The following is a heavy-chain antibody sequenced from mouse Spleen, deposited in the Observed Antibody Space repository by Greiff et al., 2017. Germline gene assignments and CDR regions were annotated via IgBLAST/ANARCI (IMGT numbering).Heavy chain of an antibody. CDR3: ARDLDTTADY. D-gene: IGHD1-2*01. J-gene: IGHJ2*01. CDR2: ISDGGSYT. Sequence: EVQGVESGGGLVKPGGSLKLSCAASGFTFSDYYMYWVRQTPEKRLEWVATISDGGSYTYYPDSVKGRFTISRDNAKNNLYLQMSSLKSEDTAMYYCARDLDTTADYWGQGTTLTVSS. CDR1: GFTFSDYY. V-gene: IGHV5-4*02.